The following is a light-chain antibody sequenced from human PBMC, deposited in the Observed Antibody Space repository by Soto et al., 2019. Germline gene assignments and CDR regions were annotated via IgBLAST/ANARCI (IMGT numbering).Light chain of an antibody. CDR1: QNVISN. CDR3: QQYYEWPRGT. J-gene: IGKJ1*01. CDR2: SAS. Sequence: EIVMTPSPGTLSVSPGERATLSCRASQNVISNLAWYQQRHGQAPRLIIYSASTRATGIPARFSGSGSGTEFTLTISSLQSGDAAVYYCQQYYEWPRGTFGQGTKVDIK. V-gene: IGKV3-15*01.